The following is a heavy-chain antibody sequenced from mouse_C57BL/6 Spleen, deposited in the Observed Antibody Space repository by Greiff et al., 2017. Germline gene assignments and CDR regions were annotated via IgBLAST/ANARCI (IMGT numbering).Heavy chain of an antibody. CDR2: INPNNGGT. D-gene: IGHD2-3*01. Sequence: EVQLQQSGPELVKPGASVKISCKASGYTFTDYYMHWVKQSHGKSLEWIGDINPNNGGTSYNQKFKGKATLTVDKSSSTAYMELRSLTSEDSAVYYCARRVGYYYVAFAYWGQGTLVTVSA. V-gene: IGHV1-26*01. CDR3: ARRVGYYYVAFAY. J-gene: IGHJ3*01. CDR1: GYTFTDYY.